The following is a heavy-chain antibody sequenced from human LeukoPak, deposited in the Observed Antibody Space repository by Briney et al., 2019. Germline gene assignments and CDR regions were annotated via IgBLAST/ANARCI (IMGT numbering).Heavy chain of an antibody. J-gene: IGHJ3*02. V-gene: IGHV1-46*01. CDR2: INPSGGST. D-gene: IGHD3-22*01. CDR3: ARDGPHLINYYDSSGYSDVAFDI. Sequence: ASVKVSCKASGYTFTSYYMHWVRQAPGQGLEWMGIINPSGGSTSYSQKFQGRGTMTRDASTSTVYMELSSMRSEDTAVYYCARDGPHLINYYDSSGYSDVAFDIWGQGTMVTVSS. CDR1: GYTFTSYY.